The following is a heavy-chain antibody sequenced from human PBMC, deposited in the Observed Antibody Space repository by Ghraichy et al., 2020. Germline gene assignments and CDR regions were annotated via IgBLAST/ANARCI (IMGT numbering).Heavy chain of an antibody. D-gene: IGHD3-10*01. J-gene: IGHJ4*02. CDR2: IHHSGTT. CDR3: ARLGGSGTNPPYDK. CDR1: GGSINSDY. V-gene: IGHV4-59*01. Sequence: SETLSLTCTVSGGSINSDYWSWIWQPPGQGLEQIGSIHHSGTTIYNPSLQSRVTISVDTSKNQFSLNLRSVTAADTAVYYCARLGGSGTNPPYDKWGQGILVTVSS.